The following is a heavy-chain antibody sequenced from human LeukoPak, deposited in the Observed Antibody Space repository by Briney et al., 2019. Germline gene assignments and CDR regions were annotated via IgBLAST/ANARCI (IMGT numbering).Heavy chain of an antibody. D-gene: IGHD3-10*01. CDR3: AAGRFGEI. J-gene: IGHJ4*02. CDR2: ISSSSSTI. Sequence: GGSLRLSCAASGFIVSSNYMTWVRQAPGKGLEWVSYISSSSSTIYYADSVKGRFTISRDNAKNSLYLQMNSLRAEDTAVYYCAAGRFGEIWGQGTLVTVSS. CDR1: GFIVSSNY. V-gene: IGHV3-48*04.